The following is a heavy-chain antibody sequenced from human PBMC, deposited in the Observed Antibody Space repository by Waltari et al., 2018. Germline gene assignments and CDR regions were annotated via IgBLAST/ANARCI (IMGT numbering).Heavy chain of an antibody. CDR3: ARALADRFDY. V-gene: IGHV4-38-2*01. Sequence: QVQLQESGPGLVKPSETLSLTCAVSGYSISSGYYWGWIRQPPGKGLEWIGSIYHSGSTYYNPSLKSRVTISVDTSKNQFSLKLSSVTAADTAVYYCARALADRFDYWGQGTLVTVSS. CDR1: GYSISSGYY. J-gene: IGHJ4*02. CDR2: IYHSGST.